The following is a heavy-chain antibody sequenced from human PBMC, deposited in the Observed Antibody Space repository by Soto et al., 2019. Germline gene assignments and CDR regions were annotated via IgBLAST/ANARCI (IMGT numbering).Heavy chain of an antibody. Sequence: EVQLLESGGGLVQPGGSLRLSCAASGFTFSSYAMSWVRQAPGKGLEWVSAISGSGGSTYYADSVKGRFTISRDNYKTTLYLQMNSLRAEDTAVYYWAKDLYDSSGSSFDIWGQGTMVTVSS. J-gene: IGHJ3*02. CDR2: ISGSGGST. CDR3: AKDLYDSSGSSFDI. CDR1: GFTFSSYA. V-gene: IGHV3-23*01. D-gene: IGHD3-22*01.